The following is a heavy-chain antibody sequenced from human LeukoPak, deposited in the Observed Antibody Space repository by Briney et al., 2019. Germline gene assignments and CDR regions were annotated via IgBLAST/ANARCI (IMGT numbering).Heavy chain of an antibody. V-gene: IGHV4-59*01. J-gene: IGHJ4*02. Sequence: SETLSLTCTGAGGSITGDYWSWIRQPPGKGREWSGYMYYSGNSYYKPSLKSRVTISVDTSKNQFSLKLSSMTAADTAVYYCASYSNSWYYFDYWAQGTLVTVSS. CDR2: MYYSGNS. D-gene: IGHD6-13*01. CDR3: ASYSNSWYYFDY. CDR1: GGSITGDY.